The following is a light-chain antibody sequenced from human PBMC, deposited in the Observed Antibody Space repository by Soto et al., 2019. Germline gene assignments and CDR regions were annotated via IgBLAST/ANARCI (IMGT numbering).Light chain of an antibody. J-gene: IGKJ1*01. Sequence: DIVLTQSPGTLSLSPGERATLSCRASQSVSSNYLAWYQQKPGQAPWLLIYGASSGVTGIPDRFSGSGSGTDFTLTISRLEPEDFAVYYCQQYVTSPWTFGQGTKVEIK. V-gene: IGKV3-20*01. CDR1: QSVSSNY. CDR2: GAS. CDR3: QQYVTSPWT.